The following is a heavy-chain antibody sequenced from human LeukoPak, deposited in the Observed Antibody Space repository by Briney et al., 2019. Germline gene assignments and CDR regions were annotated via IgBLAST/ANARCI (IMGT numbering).Heavy chain of an antibody. V-gene: IGHV3-30*02. CDR3: AKLIAVPPYNYYDSSGGDY. CDR1: GFPFGNEA. Sequence: GGSLRLSCAASGFPFGNEAMGWVRQAPGKGLEWVAFIRYDGNNEYYADSVKGRFTISRDTSKNTLYLQMNSLRAEDTAVYYCAKLIAVPPYNYYDSSGGDYWGQGTLVTVSS. CDR2: IRYDGNNE. D-gene: IGHD3-22*01. J-gene: IGHJ4*02.